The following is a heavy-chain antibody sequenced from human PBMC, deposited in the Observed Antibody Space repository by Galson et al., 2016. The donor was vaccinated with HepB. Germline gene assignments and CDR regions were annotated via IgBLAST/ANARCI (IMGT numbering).Heavy chain of an antibody. J-gene: IGHJ3*01. CDR1: GGSISSGGYY. CDR2: IYYSRTT. Sequence: CDVSGGSISSGGYYWSWIRQLPGNGLEWIGYIYYSRTTYHNPSLRSRLSISADASKNQFSLELSSVTAADTAVYFCARLTSTGTFDAFDVWGQGTMVTVSS. V-gene: IGHV4-31*11. D-gene: IGHD1-1*01. CDR3: ARLTSTGTFDAFDV.